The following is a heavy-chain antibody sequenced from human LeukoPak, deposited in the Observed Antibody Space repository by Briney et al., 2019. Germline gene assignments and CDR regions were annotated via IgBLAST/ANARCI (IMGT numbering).Heavy chain of an antibody. CDR1: GYTFTGYY. Sequence: ASVKVSYKASGYTFTGYYMHWVRQAPGQWLEWMGIINPSGGSTMYAQKLQGRVTMTRDTPTRTVYMELRRLRYEDTDVYYCARGGVGAGSYFPNYYGMDVWGQGTTVTVSS. CDR3: ARGGVGAGSYFPNYYGMDV. V-gene: IGHV1-46*04. J-gene: IGHJ6*02. D-gene: IGHD3-10*01. CDR2: INPSGGST.